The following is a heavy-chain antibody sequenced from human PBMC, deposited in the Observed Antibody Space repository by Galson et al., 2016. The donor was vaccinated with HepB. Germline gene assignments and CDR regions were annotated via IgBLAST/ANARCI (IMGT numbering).Heavy chain of an antibody. CDR3: ARHHYAFWSGSTPSDYFDY. J-gene: IGHJ4*02. V-gene: IGHV4-39*01. CDR2: LSYSGSA. CDR1: GGSISASSYS. D-gene: IGHD3-3*01. Sequence: SETLSLTCTVSGGSISASSYSWAWIRQPPGKGLEWIGSLSYSGSAFYNPSLKNRVTMSVDTSKNQFSLKLSSVTAADTAVYYCARHHYAFWSGSTPSDYFDYWGQGTLVTVSS.